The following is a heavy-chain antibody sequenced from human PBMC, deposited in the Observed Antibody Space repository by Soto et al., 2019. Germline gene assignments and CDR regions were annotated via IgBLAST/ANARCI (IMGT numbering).Heavy chain of an antibody. J-gene: IGHJ4*02. CDR1: GFTFSSYG. D-gene: IGHD6-13*01. V-gene: IGHV3-33*01. Sequence: QVQLVESGGGVVQPGRSLRLSCAASGFTFSSYGMYWVRQAPGKGLEWVAVIWYDGSNKYYADSVKGRFTISRDNSKNTLYLQMNSLRAEDTAVYYCARYSSSWYGYFDYWGQGTLVTVSS. CDR2: IWYDGSNK. CDR3: ARYSSSWYGYFDY.